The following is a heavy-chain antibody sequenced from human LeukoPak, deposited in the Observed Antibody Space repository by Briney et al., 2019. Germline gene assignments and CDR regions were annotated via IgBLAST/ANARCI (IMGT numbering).Heavy chain of an antibody. Sequence: SETLSLTCTVSGGSINSGSYYWTWIRQPAGKGLEWIGRISTRGSTIYNPSLKNRVTISVDMSKNQFSLKLSSVTAADTAVYYCARQPRYGPFDYWGQGTLVTVSS. CDR2: ISTRGST. CDR3: ARQPRYGPFDY. D-gene: IGHD5-18*01. J-gene: IGHJ4*02. CDR1: GGSINSGSYY. V-gene: IGHV4-61*02.